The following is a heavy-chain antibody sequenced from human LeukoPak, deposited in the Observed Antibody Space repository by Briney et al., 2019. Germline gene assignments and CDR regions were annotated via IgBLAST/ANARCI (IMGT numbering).Heavy chain of an antibody. CDR3: AKRGVVIRVVLVGFHKEAYYFDS. Sequence: GGSLRLFCAVSGITLSNYGMSWVRQAPGKGLEWVAGIGGSGGRTHYADSVKGRFTISRDSPKNTLYLQMNSLRAEDTAVYFCAKRGVVIRVVLVGFHKEAYYFDSWGQGALVTVSS. CDR2: IGGSGGRT. V-gene: IGHV3-23*01. CDR1: GITLSNYG. J-gene: IGHJ4*02. D-gene: IGHD3-10*01.